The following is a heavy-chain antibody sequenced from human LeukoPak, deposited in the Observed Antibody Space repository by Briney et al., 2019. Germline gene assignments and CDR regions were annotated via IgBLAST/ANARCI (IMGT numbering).Heavy chain of an antibody. V-gene: IGHV3-53*01. CDR1: GFTVNSYY. CDR2: MHSGGNT. D-gene: IGHD5/OR15-5a*01. CDR3: AVLSRV. Sequence: GGSVRLSCTASGFTVNSYYLTWVRQAPGKGLEWVSVMHSGGNTYYADSGLGRFTISIDTSMNTLYLQMNSLRAEDTAVYYCAVLSRVWGKGTTVTVSS. J-gene: IGHJ6*04.